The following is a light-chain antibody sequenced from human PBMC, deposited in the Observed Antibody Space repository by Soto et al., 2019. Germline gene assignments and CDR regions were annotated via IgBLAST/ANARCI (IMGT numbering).Light chain of an antibody. CDR1: QSVTRNY. CDR2: GAS. CDR3: QQYDTSPLP. J-gene: IGKJ4*01. V-gene: IGKV3-20*01. Sequence: EIVLTQSPGTLSFSPGERATLSCRASQSVTRNYLAWYQNKPGHPPRLLIYGASTRATGIPDRFSGSGSVTNFTLSISRLEPEDFAVYYCQQYDTSPLPFGGGTKVEIK.